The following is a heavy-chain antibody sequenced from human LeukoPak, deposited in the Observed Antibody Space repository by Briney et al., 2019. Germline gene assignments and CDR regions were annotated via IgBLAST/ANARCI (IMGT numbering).Heavy chain of an antibody. CDR1: GYTFTSYG. Sequence: GASVKVSCKASGYTFTSYGISWVRQAPGQGLEWMGWISAYNGNTNYAQKLQGRVTMTTDTSTSTAYMELRSLRSDDTAVYYCARGYYDFCSGYYGWFDPWGQGTLVTVSS. CDR2: ISAYNGNT. D-gene: IGHD3-3*01. J-gene: IGHJ5*02. V-gene: IGHV1-18*01. CDR3: ARGYYDFCSGYYGWFDP.